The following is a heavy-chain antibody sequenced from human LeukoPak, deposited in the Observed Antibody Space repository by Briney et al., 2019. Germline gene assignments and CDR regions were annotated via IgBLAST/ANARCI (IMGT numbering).Heavy chain of an antibody. Sequence: GRSLRLSCAASGFTFDDYAMHWVRQAPGKGLEWVSGISWNSGSIGYADSVKGRFTISRDNAKNSLYLQMNSLRAEDTALYYCAKDIGDGYNPDYWGQGTLVTVSS. CDR1: GFTFDDYA. CDR3: AKDIGDGYNPDY. J-gene: IGHJ4*02. V-gene: IGHV3-9*01. CDR2: ISWNSGSI. D-gene: IGHD5-24*01.